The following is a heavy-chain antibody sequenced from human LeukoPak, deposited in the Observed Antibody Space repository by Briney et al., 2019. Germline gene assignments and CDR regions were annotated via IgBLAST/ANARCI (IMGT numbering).Heavy chain of an antibody. CDR3: ARYSSGWYY. CDR1: GYTFTGYY. Sequence: ASVKVSCKASGYTFTGYYMHWVRQAPGQGLEWMGWINPNSGGTNYAQKFQGRVTMTRDTSINTAYMELSRLTSDDTAVYFCARYSSGWYYWGQGTLVTVSS. J-gene: IGHJ4*02. CDR2: INPNSGGT. D-gene: IGHD6-19*01. V-gene: IGHV1-2*02.